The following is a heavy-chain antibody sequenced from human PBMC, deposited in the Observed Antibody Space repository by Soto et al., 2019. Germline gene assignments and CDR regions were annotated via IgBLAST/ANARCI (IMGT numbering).Heavy chain of an antibody. CDR2: MNPNSGNA. V-gene: IGHV1-8*01. Sequence: RASVKVSCKASGYTFINNDITWVRQATGQGLEWMGWMNPNSGNAGSTQKFQGRVSMTRNTSTSTAYMELSSLRSDDTAVYYCARGCGSRGYDPFDIWGQGTMVTVS. CDR1: GYTFINND. CDR3: ARGCGSRGYDPFDI. D-gene: IGHD5-12*01. J-gene: IGHJ3*02.